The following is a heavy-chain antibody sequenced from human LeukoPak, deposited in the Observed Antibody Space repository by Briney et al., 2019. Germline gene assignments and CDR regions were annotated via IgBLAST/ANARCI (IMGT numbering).Heavy chain of an antibody. CDR1: GFTFSSYS. J-gene: IGHJ6*02. CDR2: ISSSSGYI. CDR3: ARTNTIFGVVSGMDV. V-gene: IGHV3-21*01. Sequence: GGSLRLSCAASGFTFSSYSVNWVRQAPGKGLEWVSSISSSSGYIYYADSVKGRFTISRDNAKNSLYLQMNSLRAEDTAVYYCARTNTIFGVVSGMDVWGQGTTVTVSS. D-gene: IGHD3-3*01.